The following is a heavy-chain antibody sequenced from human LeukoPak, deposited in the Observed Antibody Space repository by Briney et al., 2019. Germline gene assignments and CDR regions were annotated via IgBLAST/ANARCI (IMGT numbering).Heavy chain of an antibody. CDR3: AKGPTVSTFGY. V-gene: IGHV3-23*01. D-gene: IGHD5/OR15-5a*01. CDR1: GFTFRSHA. CDR2: ISAGATTT. J-gene: IGHJ4*02. Sequence: GGSLRLSCAASGFTFRSHAMHWVRQAPGKGLEWVSGISAGATTTYYADPVKGHFTISRDNSKNTLYLQMNSLRVEDTAMYYCAKGPTVSTFGYWGRGTLVTVSS.